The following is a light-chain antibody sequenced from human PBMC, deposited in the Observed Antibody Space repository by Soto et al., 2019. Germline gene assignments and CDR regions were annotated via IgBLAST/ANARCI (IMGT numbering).Light chain of an antibody. CDR1: QSVGSY. CDR2: DAS. J-gene: IGKJ4*01. V-gene: IGKV3-11*01. Sequence: EVVLTQSPATLSLSPGERATLSCRASQSVGSYLAWYQQKPGQPPRLLICDASNRVTGIPARFSGSGSGTDFTLTISSLEPEDFAVYYCQQRSKWPLTFGGGTKVEIK. CDR3: QQRSKWPLT.